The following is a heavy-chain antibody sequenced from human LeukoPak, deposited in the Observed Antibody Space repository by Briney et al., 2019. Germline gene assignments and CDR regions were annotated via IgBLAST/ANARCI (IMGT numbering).Heavy chain of an antibody. D-gene: IGHD2-15*01. J-gene: IGHJ5*02. CDR3: ARGDIDH. CDR1: GGTFSSYG. V-gene: IGHV1-46*01. CDR2: IHPNDGGT. Sequence: GASVKVSCKASGGTFSSYGISWVRQAPGRGLEWMGVIHPNDGGTTYAQKFQGRIIMTSDTSTSTIYMELSSLKSDDTAVYYCARGDIDHWGQGTLVTVSS.